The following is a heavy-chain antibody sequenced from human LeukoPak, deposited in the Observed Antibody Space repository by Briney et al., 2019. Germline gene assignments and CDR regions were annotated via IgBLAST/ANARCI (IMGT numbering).Heavy chain of an antibody. CDR1: GLTFDDYG. Sequence: EGSLRLSCAASGLTFDDYGMSWVRQAPGKGLEWVSGINWNGGSTGYADSVKGRFTISRDNAKNSLYLQMNNLRAEDTALYYCARDRPYYDFWSGYGGWGQGTLVTVSS. V-gene: IGHV3-20*04. CDR2: INWNGGST. J-gene: IGHJ4*02. D-gene: IGHD3-3*01. CDR3: ARDRPYYDFWSGYGG.